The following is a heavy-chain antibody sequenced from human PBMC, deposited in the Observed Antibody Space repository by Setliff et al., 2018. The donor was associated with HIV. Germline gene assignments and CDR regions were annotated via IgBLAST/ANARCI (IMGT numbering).Heavy chain of an antibody. CDR2: ISSSGGRT. D-gene: IGHD3-10*02. CDR1: GFTFSNYV. V-gene: IGHV3-23*01. CDR3: VKVSRGTVVRGVILVGYFDY. Sequence: PGGSLRLSCAASGFTFSNYVMSWVRQTPGKGLEWVSVISSSGGRTYQADSVKGRFTISRDNSKNTLYLQMSSLRVEDTAVYYCVKVSRGTVVRGVILVGYFDYWGQGTLVTVSS. J-gene: IGHJ4*02.